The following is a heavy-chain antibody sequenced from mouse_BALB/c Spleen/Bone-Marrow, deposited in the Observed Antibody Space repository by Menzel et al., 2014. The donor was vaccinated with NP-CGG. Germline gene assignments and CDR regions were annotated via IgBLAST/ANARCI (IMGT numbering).Heavy chain of an antibody. J-gene: IGHJ2*01. CDR2: ISDGGSYT. CDR1: GFTFSDYY. Sequence: EVQLVESGGGLVKPGGSLKLSCAASGFTFSDYYMYWVRQTPEKRLEWVATISDGGSYTYYPDSVKGRFTISRDNAKNNLYLQMSCLKSEDTAMYYCARGSSYFDYWGQGTTLTVSS. CDR3: ARGSSYFDY. V-gene: IGHV5-4*02. D-gene: IGHD1-1*01.